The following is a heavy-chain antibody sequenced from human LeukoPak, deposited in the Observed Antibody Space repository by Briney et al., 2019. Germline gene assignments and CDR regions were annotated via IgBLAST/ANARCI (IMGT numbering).Heavy chain of an antibody. V-gene: IGHV4-39*01. D-gene: IGHD1-26*01. J-gene: IGHJ4*02. Sequence: PSETLSLTCTVSGGSINSGTFYWGWIRQPPGKGLEWIGSMYYDGSSYYNPSLKSRVTTSVDTSKNQFSLKLTSVTATDTAVYFCARRSDSGSDDGEDYFDYWGQGTLVTVSS. CDR2: MYYDGSS. CDR3: ARRSDSGSDDGEDYFDY. CDR1: GGSINSGTFY.